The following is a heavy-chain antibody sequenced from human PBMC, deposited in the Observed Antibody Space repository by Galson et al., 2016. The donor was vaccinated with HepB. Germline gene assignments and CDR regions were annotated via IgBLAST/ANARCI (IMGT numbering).Heavy chain of an antibody. CDR3: ARVDSGYDPYWYFDL. V-gene: IGHV4-39*01. CDR2: IYYSGNT. Sequence: ETLSLTCTVSGGSISSDNHYWGCIRQPPGKRLEWIATIYYSGNTYYNPSLKSRVSMSVDTSKNQFSLKLRSVTAADTAVYYCARVDSGYDPYWYFDLWGRGTLVTVSS. CDR1: GGSISSDNHY. D-gene: IGHD5-12*01. J-gene: IGHJ2*01.